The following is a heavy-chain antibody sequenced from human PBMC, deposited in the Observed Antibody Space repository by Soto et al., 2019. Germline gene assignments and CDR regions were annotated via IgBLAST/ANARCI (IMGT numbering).Heavy chain of an antibody. CDR1: GNPVPNYA. J-gene: IGHJ4*02. CDR2: INDGNGNT. D-gene: IGHD3-9*01. Sequence: QVKLVQSGAELKKPGASVNVSCKDSGNPVPNYAIHWVRQAPGQRLEWQGWINDGNGNTYYSEHFQGRCTFNRDTSASTVDTQMVSVTYEDTSEYYCARDDSRVSVSQYIDSLNYWGKVALVSVTA. V-gene: IGHV1-3*01. CDR3: ARDDSRVSVSQYIDSLNY.